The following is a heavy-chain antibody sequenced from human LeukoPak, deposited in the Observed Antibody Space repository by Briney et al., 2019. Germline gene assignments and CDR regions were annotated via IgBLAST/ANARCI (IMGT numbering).Heavy chain of an antibody. Sequence: PSETLSLTCTVSGGSVSSGSYYWSWIRQPPGKGLEWIGYIYYSGSTNYNPSLKSRVTMSVDTSKNHFSLKLSSLTAADTAVYYCARVGPRQLYGDYVLSLDYWGQGTLVTVSS. D-gene: IGHD4-17*01. CDR3: ARVGPRQLYGDYVLSLDY. CDR1: GGSVSSGSYY. CDR2: IYYSGST. J-gene: IGHJ4*02. V-gene: IGHV4-61*03.